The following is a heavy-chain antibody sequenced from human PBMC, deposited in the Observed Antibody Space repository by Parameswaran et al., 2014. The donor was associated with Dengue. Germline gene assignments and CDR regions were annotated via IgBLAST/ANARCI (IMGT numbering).Heavy chain of an antibody. J-gene: IGHJ4*02. D-gene: IGHD3-10*01. CDR2: INHSGST. CDR3: AGRPHRIWFGEV. Sequence: RWIRQPPGKGLGWIGEINHSGSTNYNPSLKSRVTISVDTSKNQFSLKLSSVTAADTAVYYCAGRPHRIWFGEVWGQGTLVTVSS. V-gene: IGHV4-34*01.